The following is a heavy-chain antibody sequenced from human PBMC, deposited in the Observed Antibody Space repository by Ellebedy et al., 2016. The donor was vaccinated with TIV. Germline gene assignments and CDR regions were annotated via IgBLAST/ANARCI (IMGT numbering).Heavy chain of an antibody. V-gene: IGHV3-23*01. D-gene: IGHD3-10*01. CDR2: SNANGGSI. Sequence: PGGSLRLSCAASGFTFSSYAMSWVRQAPGQGLEWVSGSNANGGSIAYADSVKGRFTISRDNSKDTLFLQMNSLSAEDTAVYYCASSRYHYYLGNTIFAYWGQGALVTVSS. CDR3: ASSRYHYYLGNTIFAY. CDR1: GFTFSSYA. J-gene: IGHJ4*02.